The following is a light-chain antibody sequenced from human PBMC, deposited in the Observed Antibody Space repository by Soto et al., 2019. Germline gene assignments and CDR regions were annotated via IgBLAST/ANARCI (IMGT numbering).Light chain of an antibody. J-gene: IGLJ3*02. V-gene: IGLV1-40*01. Sequence: QSVLTQPPSVSGAPGQRVTISCTGNSSNIGAGFDVHWYQQLPGTAPKLLLYGNFNRPSGVPDRFSASKSATSASLAISGLRSEDEADYYCAAWDDSLSGWMFGGGTKLTVL. CDR1: SSNIGAGFD. CDR3: AAWDDSLSGWM. CDR2: GNF.